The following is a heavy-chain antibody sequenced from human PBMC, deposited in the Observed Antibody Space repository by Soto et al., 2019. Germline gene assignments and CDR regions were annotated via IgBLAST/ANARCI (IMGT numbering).Heavy chain of an antibody. CDR3: ARGPYDYGDYPDAFDI. CDR2: ISSSSSYI. D-gene: IGHD4-17*01. V-gene: IGHV3-21*01. CDR1: GFTFSSYS. J-gene: IGHJ3*02. Sequence: GGSLRLSCAASGFTFSSYSMNWVRQAPGKGLEWVSSISSSSSYIYYADSMKGRFTISRDNAKNSLYLQMNSLRAEDTAVYYCARGPYDYGDYPDAFDIWGQGTMVTVSS.